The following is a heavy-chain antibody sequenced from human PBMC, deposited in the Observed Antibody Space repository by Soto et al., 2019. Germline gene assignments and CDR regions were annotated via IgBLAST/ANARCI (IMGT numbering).Heavy chain of an antibody. V-gene: IGHV3-48*03. CDR3: ASLYYYDSSGYCGPFVP. D-gene: IGHD3-22*01. J-gene: IGHJ5*02. Sequence: GGSLRLSCAASGFTFSSYEMNWVRQAPGKGLEWVSYISSSGSTIYYADSVKGRFTISRDNAKNSLYLQMNSLRAEDTAVYYCASLYYYDSSGYCGPFVPWGQGTLVTVSS. CDR1: GFTFSSYE. CDR2: ISSSGSTI.